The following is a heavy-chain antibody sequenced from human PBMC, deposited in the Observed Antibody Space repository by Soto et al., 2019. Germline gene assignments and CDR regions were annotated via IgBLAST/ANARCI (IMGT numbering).Heavy chain of an antibody. J-gene: IGHJ5*02. D-gene: IGHD5-18*01. CDR1: VFTFSSYG. V-gene: IGHV3-30*18. Sequence: VGSLRLSCASSVFTFSSYGMHCVRHSPGKGLEWVAVISYDGSNKYYADSVKGRFTISRDNSKNTLYLQMNSLRAEDTAVYYCAKNIWPKLWHEALEPWGQGTRVNLSS. CDR2: ISYDGSNK. CDR3: AKNIWPKLWHEALEP.